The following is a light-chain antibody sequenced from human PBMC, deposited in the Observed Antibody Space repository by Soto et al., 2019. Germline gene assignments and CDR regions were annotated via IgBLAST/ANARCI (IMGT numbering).Light chain of an antibody. CDR2: AAS. CDR3: AVSKSFLHS. V-gene: IGKV1-5*01. Sequence: SNSVFVVSASLEDRVTITCRGSQSLRSWSAWYQQKTGKAPKLLIYAASSLHSGVPSRFSGSGSGTELTLTLCFLKHEDFVRDRSAVSKSFLHSFAGGGNV. CDR1: QSLRSW. J-gene: IGKJ4*01.